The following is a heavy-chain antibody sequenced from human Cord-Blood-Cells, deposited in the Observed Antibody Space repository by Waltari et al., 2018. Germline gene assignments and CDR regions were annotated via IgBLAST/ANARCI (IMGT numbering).Heavy chain of an antibody. CDR3: AVRETREIPYCSSTSCYPFDY. Sequence: QVQLQESGPGLVKPSGTLSLTCAVSGGSISSSNWWSWVRQPPGKGLEWIGEIYHSGSTNYNPSLKSRVTISVDKSKNQFSLKLSSVTAADTAVYYCAVRETREIPYCSSTSCYPFDYWGQGTLVTVSS. CDR1: GGSISSSNW. D-gene: IGHD2-2*01. CDR2: IYHSGST. V-gene: IGHV4-4*02. J-gene: IGHJ4*02.